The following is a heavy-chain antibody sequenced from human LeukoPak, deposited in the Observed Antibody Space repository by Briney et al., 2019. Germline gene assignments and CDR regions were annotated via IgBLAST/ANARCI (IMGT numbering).Heavy chain of an antibody. J-gene: IGHJ4*02. CDR1: GFTVGSNY. V-gene: IGHV3-53*01. Sequence: HPGGSLRLSCAASGFTVGSNYMSWVRQAPGKGLEWVSVIYVDGSTYYADSVKGRFSISRDNSKNTLSLQMNSLRADDTAVYYCARLVIVPAASSFDYWGQGTLVTVSS. CDR2: IYVDGST. D-gene: IGHD2-2*01. CDR3: ARLVIVPAASSFDY.